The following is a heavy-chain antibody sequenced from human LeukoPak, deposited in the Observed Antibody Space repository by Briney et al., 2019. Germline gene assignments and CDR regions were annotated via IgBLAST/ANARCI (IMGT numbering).Heavy chain of an antibody. CDR3: AKDRAQQLVLDF. CDR1: GFTFSSYA. V-gene: IGHV3-23*01. D-gene: IGHD6-13*01. J-gene: IGHJ4*02. Sequence: GGSLRLSCAASGFTFSSYAMSWVRQAPGKGLEWVSAIIGSGSSTYYADSVKGRFTISRNNSKNTLFLQMNSLRAEDAAVYYCAKDRAQQLVLDFWGQGTLVTVSS. CDR2: IIGSGSST.